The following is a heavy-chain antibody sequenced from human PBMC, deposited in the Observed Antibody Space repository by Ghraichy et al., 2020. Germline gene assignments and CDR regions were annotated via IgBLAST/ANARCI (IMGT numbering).Heavy chain of an antibody. V-gene: IGHV4-34*01. J-gene: IGHJ6*02. CDR1: GGSLSGYY. CDR3: ARVGYYYFYGLDV. Sequence: SETLSLTCGVYGGSLSGYYWSWIRQPPGKGLEWIGQINRGGSTNYTPSLKSRVTMSIDTSKNQFSLKLSSVTAADTAVYYCARVGYYYFYGLDVWGHGTTVTVSS. CDR2: INRGGST.